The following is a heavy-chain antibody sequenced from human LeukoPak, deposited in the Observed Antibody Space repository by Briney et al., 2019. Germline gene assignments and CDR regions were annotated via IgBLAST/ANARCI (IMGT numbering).Heavy chain of an antibody. CDR3: AKEGTMVRGVPVGPDY. Sequence: GGSLRLSCAASGFTFSSYAMSWVRQAPGEGLEWVSAISGSGGSTYYADSVKGRFTISRDNSKNTLYLQMNSLRAEDTAVYFCAKEGTMVRGVPVGPDYWGQGTLVTVSS. CDR1: GFTFSSYA. V-gene: IGHV3-23*01. J-gene: IGHJ4*02. CDR2: ISGSGGST. D-gene: IGHD3-10*01.